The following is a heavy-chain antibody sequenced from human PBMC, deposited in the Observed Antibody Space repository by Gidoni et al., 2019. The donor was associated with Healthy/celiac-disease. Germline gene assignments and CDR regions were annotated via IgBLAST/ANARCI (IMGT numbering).Heavy chain of an antibody. CDR2: INWNGGST. D-gene: IGHD1-26*01. CDR3: ARGDSGSYFSAFDI. J-gene: IGHJ3*02. V-gene: IGHV3-20*04. CDR1: GLTVGDYG. Sequence: EVQLVESGGGVVRPGGARRLSWAGSGLTVGDYGMSWVRQAPGKGLEWVSGINWNGGSTGYADSVKGRFTISRDNAKNSLYLQMNSLRAEDTALYYCARGDSGSYFSAFDIWGQGTMVTVSS.